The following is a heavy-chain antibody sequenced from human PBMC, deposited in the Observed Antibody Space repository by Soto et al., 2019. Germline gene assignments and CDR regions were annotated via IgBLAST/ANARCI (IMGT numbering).Heavy chain of an antibody. CDR3: ARRVGGTKEGGYEDY. V-gene: IGHV4-31*03. J-gene: IGHJ4*02. CDR1: GGSISSGGYY. CDR2: IYYSGST. D-gene: IGHD3-16*01. Sequence: ASETLSLTCTVSGGSISSGGYYWSWIRQHPGKGLEWIGYIYYSGSTYYNPSLKSRVTISVDTSKNQFSLKLSSVTAADTAVYYCARRVGGTKEGGYEDYWGQGTLVTVSS.